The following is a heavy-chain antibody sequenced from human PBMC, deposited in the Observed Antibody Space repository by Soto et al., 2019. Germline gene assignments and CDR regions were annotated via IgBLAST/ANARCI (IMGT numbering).Heavy chain of an antibody. D-gene: IGHD3-10*01. CDR2: ISSSSSYI. CDR3: ARGGYLMYYYGSGSYYNPKMFDY. CDR1: GFTFSRYS. Sequence: GGSLRLSCAASGFTFSRYSMNWVRQAPGKGLEWVSSISSSSSYIYYADSVKGRFTISRDYAKNSLYLQMNSLRAEDTAVYYCARGGYLMYYYGSGSYYNPKMFDYWGQGTLGTVSS. J-gene: IGHJ4*02. V-gene: IGHV3-21*01.